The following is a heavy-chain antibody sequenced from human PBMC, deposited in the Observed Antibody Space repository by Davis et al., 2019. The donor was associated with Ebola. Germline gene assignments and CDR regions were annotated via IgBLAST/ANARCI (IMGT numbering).Heavy chain of an antibody. J-gene: IGHJ5*02. CDR1: GYTFTSYA. Sequence: AASVKVSCKASGYTFTSYAMNWVRQAPGQRLEWMGWINAGNGNTKYSQKFQGRVTITRGTSASTAYMELSSLRSEDTAVYYCARVDSSSWFNWFDPWGQGTLVTVSS. CDR2: INAGNGNT. V-gene: IGHV1-3*01. CDR3: ARVDSSSWFNWFDP. D-gene: IGHD6-13*01.